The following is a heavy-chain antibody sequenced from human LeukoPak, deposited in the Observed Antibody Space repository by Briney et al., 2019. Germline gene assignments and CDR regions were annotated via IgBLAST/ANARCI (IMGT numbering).Heavy chain of an antibody. V-gene: IGHV4-30-2*01. D-gene: IGHD3-22*01. CDR2: IYHSGST. J-gene: IGHJ3*02. CDR1: GGSISSGGYY. CDR3: AREPIPHYYDSSGHDAFDI. Sequence: SQTLSLTCTVSGGSISSGGYYWSWIRQPPGKGLEWIGYIYHSGSTYYNPSLKSRVTISVDRSKNQFSLKLSSVTAADTAVYYCAREPIPHYYDSSGHDAFDIWGQGTMVTVSS.